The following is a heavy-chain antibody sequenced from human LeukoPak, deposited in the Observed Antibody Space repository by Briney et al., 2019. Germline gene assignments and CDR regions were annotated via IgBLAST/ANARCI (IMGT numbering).Heavy chain of an antibody. V-gene: IGHV3-7*03. CDR3: APRAGWSLSDH. J-gene: IGHJ4*02. CDR1: GFTFSNYW. Sequence: GSLRLSCAASGFTFSNYWMNWVRQAPGKGLEWVANIKQDGSEIYYVDSVKGRFTISRDNAKNSLYLQMNSLRAEDTAVYYCAPRAGWSLSDHGGRGTLVPVSS. CDR2: IKQDGSEI. D-gene: IGHD6-19*01.